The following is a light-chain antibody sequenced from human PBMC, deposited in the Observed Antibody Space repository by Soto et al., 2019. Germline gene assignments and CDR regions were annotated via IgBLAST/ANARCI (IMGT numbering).Light chain of an antibody. CDR2: GNS. Sequence: QSVLTQPPSVSGAPGQRVTISCAWSSSHIGATYDIHWYQQLPGAAPRLPIYGNSNRPSGVPDRFAGSKSGTSASLAIIGLRVEDEGIYYCQDFDNSRSASGVFGEGTKVTVL. J-gene: IGLJ3*02. V-gene: IGLV1-40*01. CDR1: SSHIGATYD. CDR3: QDFDNSRSASGV.